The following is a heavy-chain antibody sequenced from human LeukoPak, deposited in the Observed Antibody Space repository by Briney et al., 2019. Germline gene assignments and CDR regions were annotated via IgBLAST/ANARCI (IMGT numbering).Heavy chain of an antibody. D-gene: IGHD3-3*01. CDR2: ISDSGGST. CDR3: AKGSTIPWGEFDI. J-gene: IGHJ3*02. V-gene: IGHV3-23*01. CDR1: GFTFSSYA. Sequence: PGGSLRLSCAASGFTFSSYAMSWVRQAPGKGLEWVSVISDSGGSTYYADAVKGRFTISRDNSKNTVYMQMNNLRAEDMAVYYCAKGSTIPWGEFDIWGQGTIVTVSS.